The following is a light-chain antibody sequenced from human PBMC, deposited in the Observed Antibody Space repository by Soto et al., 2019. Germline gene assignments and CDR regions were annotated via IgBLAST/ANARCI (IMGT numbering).Light chain of an antibody. CDR2: KAS. Sequence: IQMTQSPSTLSASVGDRVTITCRASQSIGSWLAWYQQKPGQPPKLLLYKASSLESGVPSGFSGSGSGTEFTLTISSLQPDDFATYYCQQYNTYPWTFGQGTKVDIK. V-gene: IGKV1-5*03. CDR1: QSIGSW. CDR3: QQYNTYPWT. J-gene: IGKJ1*01.